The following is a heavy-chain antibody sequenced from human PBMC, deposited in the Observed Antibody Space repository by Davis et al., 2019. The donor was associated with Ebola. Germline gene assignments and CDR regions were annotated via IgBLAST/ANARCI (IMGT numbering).Heavy chain of an antibody. CDR1: GGSISSYY. D-gene: IGHD4-17*01. CDR2: IYSSGNT. J-gene: IGHJ6*02. Sequence: MPSETLSLTCTVSGGSISSYYWSWIRQPPEKGLEWIGNIYSSGNTNYNPSLKSRVTMSVDTSKNQFSLKLSSVTAADTAVYYCARGNYGDYIVLYYYNMDVWGQGTTVTVSS. CDR3: ARGNYGDYIVLYYYNMDV. V-gene: IGHV4-59*01.